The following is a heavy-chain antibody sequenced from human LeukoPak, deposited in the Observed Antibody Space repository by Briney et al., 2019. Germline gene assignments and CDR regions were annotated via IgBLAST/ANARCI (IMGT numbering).Heavy chain of an antibody. CDR2: IYTSGST. CDR1: RYSISSSYY. Sequence: PSETLSLTCAVSRYSISSSYYWRWIRQPAGKGLEWIGRIYTSGSTNYNPSLKSRVTMSVDTSKNQFSLKLSSVTAADTAVYYCARGCGGDCYSDDAFDIWGQGTMVTVSS. CDR3: ARGCGGDCYSDDAFDI. J-gene: IGHJ3*02. D-gene: IGHD2-21*02. V-gene: IGHV4-4*07.